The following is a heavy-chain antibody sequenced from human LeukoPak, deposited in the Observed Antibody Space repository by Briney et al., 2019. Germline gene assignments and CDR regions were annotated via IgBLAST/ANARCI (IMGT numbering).Heavy chain of an antibody. CDR2: INQDGSEK. CDR3: ARDGSAWDY. J-gene: IGHJ4*02. Sequence: GGSLRLSCAASGFTFDNYWMTWVRQAPGKGLEWVANINQDGSEKYYVDSVKGRFSISRDNAKNSLYLQMNSLRAEDTAVYFCARDGSAWDYWGQGTLVTVSS. V-gene: IGHV3-7*05. D-gene: IGHD6-25*01. CDR1: GFTFDNYW.